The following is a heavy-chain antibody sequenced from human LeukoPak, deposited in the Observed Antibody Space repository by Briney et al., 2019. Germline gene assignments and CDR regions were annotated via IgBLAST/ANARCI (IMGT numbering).Heavy chain of an antibody. CDR1: GFTFSSYS. CDR2: ISSSSSTI. D-gene: IGHD4-17*01. Sequence: GGSLRLSCAASGFTFSSYSMSWVRQAPGKGLEWVSYISSSSSTIYYADSVKGRFTISRDNAKNSLYLQMNSLRAEDTAVYYCARSTVTTGDYWGQGTLVTVSS. CDR3: ARSTVTTGDY. V-gene: IGHV3-48*01. J-gene: IGHJ4*02.